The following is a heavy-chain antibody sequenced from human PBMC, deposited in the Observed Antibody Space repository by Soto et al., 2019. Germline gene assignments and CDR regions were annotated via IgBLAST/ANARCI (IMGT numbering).Heavy chain of an antibody. CDR2: IYYSGST. D-gene: IGHD3-10*01. V-gene: IGHV4-39*01. J-gene: IGHJ6*02. Sequence: SETLFHTRTVAADSISSSSYYWGWIRQPPGKGLEWIGSIYYSGSTYYNPSLKSRVTISVDTSKNQFSLKLSSVTAADTDVYYCARSLLLLWFGELYSYYYYGMDVWGQGTTVT. CDR1: ADSISSSSYY. CDR3: ARSLLLLWFGELYSYYYYGMDV.